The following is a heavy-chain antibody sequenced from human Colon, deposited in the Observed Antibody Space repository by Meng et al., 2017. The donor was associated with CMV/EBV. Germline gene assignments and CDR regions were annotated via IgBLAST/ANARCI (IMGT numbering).Heavy chain of an antibody. CDR3: ARGSEYFDFWSSSD. V-gene: IGHV3-23*01. CDR1: EFTFSNYA. Sequence: GESLKISCVGSEFTFSNYAMSWVRQAPGKGLEWVSAISGGGTTTFYADSVKGRYTISRDNSKNTLYLQMDSLRGEDTAIYYCARGSEYFDFWSSSDWGQGTLVTSPQ. CDR2: ISGGGTTT. J-gene: IGHJ4*02. D-gene: IGHD3-3*01.